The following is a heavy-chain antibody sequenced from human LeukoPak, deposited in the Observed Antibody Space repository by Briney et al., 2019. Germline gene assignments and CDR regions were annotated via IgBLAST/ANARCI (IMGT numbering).Heavy chain of an antibody. J-gene: IGHJ4*02. CDR3: ARDVGVRDYTNAGHIDY. D-gene: IGHD2-15*01. V-gene: IGHV1-18*01. CDR1: GYTFTSYG. Sequence: ASVKVSCKASGYTFTSYGISWVRQAPGQGLEWTGWISAYNGNTNYAQKLQGRVTMTTDTSTSTAYMELRSLRSDDTAVYYCARDVGVRDYTNAGHIDYWGQGTLVTVSS. CDR2: ISAYNGNT.